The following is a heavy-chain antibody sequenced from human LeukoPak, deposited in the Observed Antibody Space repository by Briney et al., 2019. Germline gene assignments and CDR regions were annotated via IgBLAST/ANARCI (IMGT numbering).Heavy chain of an antibody. Sequence: GGSLRLSCAASGFTFSSYWMSWVRQAPGKGLEWVANIKQDGSVKYYVDSMKGGFTISRDNAKNSLYLQMNSLRAEDTAVYYCARDYRDWSTFGGVIVRPFFDYWGQGTLVTVSS. D-gene: IGHD3-16*02. CDR3: ARDYRDWSTFGGVIVRPFFDY. CDR2: IKQDGSVK. CDR1: GFTFSSYW. J-gene: IGHJ4*02. V-gene: IGHV3-7*01.